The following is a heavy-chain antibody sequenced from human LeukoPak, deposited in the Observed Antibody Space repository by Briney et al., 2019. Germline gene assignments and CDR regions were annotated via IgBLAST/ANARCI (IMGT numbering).Heavy chain of an antibody. D-gene: IGHD1-26*01. Sequence: GSLRLSCAASGFTSSSYGMHWVRQAPGKGLEWVAVIWYDGGNKYYADSVKGRFTISRDNSKNTLYLQMNSLRAEDTAVYYCARDRIVGATNYGYYYYYGMDVWGQGTTVTVSS. J-gene: IGHJ6*02. CDR2: IWYDGGNK. CDR3: ARDRIVGATNYGYYYYYGMDV. V-gene: IGHV3-33*01. CDR1: GFTSSSYG.